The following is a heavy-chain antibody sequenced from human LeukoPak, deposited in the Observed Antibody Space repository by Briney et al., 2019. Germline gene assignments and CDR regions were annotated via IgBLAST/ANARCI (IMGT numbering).Heavy chain of an antibody. Sequence: SVKVSCKASGGTFSSYAISWVRQAPGQGLEWMGGIIPIFGTANYAQKFQGRVTITADESTSTAYMELSSLRSEDTAVYYCASCYQGEYSSGWFPFYYYYGMDVWGQGTTVTVSS. J-gene: IGHJ6*02. CDR1: GGTFSSYA. D-gene: IGHD6-19*01. V-gene: IGHV1-69*01. CDR2: IIPIFGTA. CDR3: ASCYQGEYSSGWFPFYYYYGMDV.